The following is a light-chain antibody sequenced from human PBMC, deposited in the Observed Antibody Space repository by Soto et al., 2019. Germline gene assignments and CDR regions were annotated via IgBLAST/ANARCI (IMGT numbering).Light chain of an antibody. Sequence: EVWMTQSPATLSGSPGERATLSWRASQSVSSNLAWYQQKPGQAPRLLIYGASTRAAGIPARLSGSGYGTDLTITITSMQYEEFGVYYCQQYNKWPLTFGGGTKVDIK. CDR3: QQYNKWPLT. J-gene: IGKJ4*01. CDR1: QSVSSN. V-gene: IGKV3-15*01. CDR2: GAS.